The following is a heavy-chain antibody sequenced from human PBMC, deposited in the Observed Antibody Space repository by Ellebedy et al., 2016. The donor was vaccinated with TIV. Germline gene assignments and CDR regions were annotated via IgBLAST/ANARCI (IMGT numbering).Heavy chain of an antibody. J-gene: IGHJ3*02. D-gene: IGHD1-20*01. Sequence: GGSLRLSCAASGLTVSYTYMNWVRQAPGKGLEWVSVIHTGGYTYYADSVKGRFTISRDSSKNTVFLQMNSLRAEDTAMYYCARRISGTYGDDAFDIWGQGTMVTVSS. V-gene: IGHV3-53*01. CDR3: ARRISGTYGDDAFDI. CDR2: IHTGGYT. CDR1: GLTVSYTY.